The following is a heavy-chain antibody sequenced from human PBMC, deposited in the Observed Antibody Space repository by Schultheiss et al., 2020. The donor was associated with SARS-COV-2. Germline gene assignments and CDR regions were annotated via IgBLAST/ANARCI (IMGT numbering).Heavy chain of an antibody. Sequence: SETLSLTCAVYGGSFSGYYWSWIRQPPGKGLEWIGYIYYSGSTNYNPSLKSRVTISVDTSKNQFSLKLSSVTAADTAVYYCARDTGGQWSRKDAFDIWGQGTMVTVSS. V-gene: IGHV4-34*11. D-gene: IGHD6-19*01. CDR2: IYYSGST. CDR3: ARDTGGQWSRKDAFDI. CDR1: GGSFSGYY. J-gene: IGHJ3*02.